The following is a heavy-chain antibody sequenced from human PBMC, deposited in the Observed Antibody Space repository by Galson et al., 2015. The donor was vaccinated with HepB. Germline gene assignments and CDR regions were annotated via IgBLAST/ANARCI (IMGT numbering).Heavy chain of an antibody. CDR1: GFTFDDYA. J-gene: IGHJ4*02. CDR2: ISWDGGST. CDR3: AKDPSGYSYGYPDY. D-gene: IGHD5-18*01. Sequence: SLRLSCAASGFTFDDYAMHWVRQAPGKGLEWVSLISWDGGSTYYADSVKGRFTISRDNSKNSLYLQMNSLRAEDTALYYCAKDPSGYSYGYPDYWGQGTLVTVSS. V-gene: IGHV3-43D*03.